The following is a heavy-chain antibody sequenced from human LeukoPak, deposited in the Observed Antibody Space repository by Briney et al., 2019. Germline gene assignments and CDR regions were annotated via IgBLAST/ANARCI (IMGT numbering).Heavy chain of an antibody. Sequence: PGGSLSRSGAASGFTFSCYEMNWLRQAPGKGLEWVIYLNSSGSTIYYADSGRGRITIARDTTKNSLYLQMNSMRAEDTAVYCCARVVRFRSGGSRYYYFYYGMDVWGQGTTVTVSS. CDR3: ARVVRFRSGGSRYYYFYYGMDV. CDR1: GFTFSCYE. V-gene: IGHV3-48*03. J-gene: IGHJ6*02. D-gene: IGHD2-15*01. CDR2: LNSSGSTI.